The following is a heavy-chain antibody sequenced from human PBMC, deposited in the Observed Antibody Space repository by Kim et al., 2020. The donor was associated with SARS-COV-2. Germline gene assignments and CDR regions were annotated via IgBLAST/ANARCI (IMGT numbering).Heavy chain of an antibody. Sequence: GGSLRLSCAASGFTFSSYSMNWVRQAPGKGLEWVSSISSSSSYIYYADSVKGRFTISGDNAKNSLYLQMNSLRAEETAVYYCARFKVVVVATHSTNYDYFDLDGWGQGTSVTVSS. CDR3: ARFKVVVVATHSTNYDYFDLDG. V-gene: IGHV3-21*01. CDR2: ISSSSSYI. J-gene: IGHJ6*02. CDR1: GFTFSSYS. D-gene: IGHD2-15*01.